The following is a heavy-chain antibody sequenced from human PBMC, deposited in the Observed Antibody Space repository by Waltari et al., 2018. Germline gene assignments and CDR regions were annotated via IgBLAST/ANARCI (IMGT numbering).Heavy chain of an antibody. J-gene: IGHJ5*02. Sequence: QVQLQQWGAGLLKPSETLSLTCAVYGGSFSGYYWSWIRQPPGKGLEWIGGINSGSTNYNPSLKTRVTISVDTSKNQFSLKLSSVTAADTAVYYCARHDGQQLVPEWFDPWGQGTLVTVSS. CDR2: INSGST. V-gene: IGHV4-34*01. CDR3: ARHDGQQLVPEWFDP. D-gene: IGHD6-13*01. CDR1: GGSFSGYY.